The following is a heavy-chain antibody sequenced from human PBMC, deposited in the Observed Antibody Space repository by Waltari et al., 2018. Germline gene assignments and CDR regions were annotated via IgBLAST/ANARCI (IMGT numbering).Heavy chain of an antibody. CDR1: GYTFTGYY. J-gene: IGHJ4*02. CDR2: INPSSGGT. D-gene: IGHD1-26*01. CDR3: ARDLESGGSRVPYYFDY. Sequence: VQSGAEVKKPGASVKVSCKASGYTFTGYYIHWVRQAPGQGLEWMGRINPSSGGTNYAQKFQGRVTMTRDTSISTAYMELSRLRSDDTAVYYCARDLESGGSRVPYYFDYWGQGTLVTVSS. V-gene: IGHV1-2*06.